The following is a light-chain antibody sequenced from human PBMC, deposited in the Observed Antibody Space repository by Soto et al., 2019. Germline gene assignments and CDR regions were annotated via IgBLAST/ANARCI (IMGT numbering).Light chain of an antibody. V-gene: IGLV2-23*02. CDR2: EVT. J-gene: IGLJ1*01. CDR1: SSDVGIYNL. CDR3: CSYAGTSYV. Sequence: QSVLTQPASVSGSPGQSITISCTGTSSDVGIYNLVSWYQQHPGKAPKLMIYEVTKRPSGVSNRFSGSKSGNAASLTISGLQAEDESDYYCCSYAGTSYVFGTGTTVTVL.